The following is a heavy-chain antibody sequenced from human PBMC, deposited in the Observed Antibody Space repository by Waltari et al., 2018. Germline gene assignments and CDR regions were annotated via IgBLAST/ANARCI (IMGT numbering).Heavy chain of an antibody. CDR3: ARGGYDILTGDYGMDV. V-gene: IGHV4-30-2*01. CDR1: GGPISSGGYS. CDR2: IFHSENT. Sequence: HLQLQESGSGLAKPSQTLSLTCAVSGGPISSGGYSWSWIRQPPGKGLEWIGYIFHSENTYYNPSLKSRVTISVDRSKNQFSLNLSSVIAADTAVYYCARGGYDILTGDYGMDVWGQGTTVTVSS. D-gene: IGHD3-9*01. J-gene: IGHJ6*02.